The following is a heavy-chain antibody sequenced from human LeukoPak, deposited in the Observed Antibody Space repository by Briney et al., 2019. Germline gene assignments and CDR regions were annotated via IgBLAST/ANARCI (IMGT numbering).Heavy chain of an antibody. D-gene: IGHD5-24*01. V-gene: IGHV3-33*01. CDR1: GFTFSSYG. CDR3: ARGDGYNVAEDRQH. Sequence: PGGSLRLSCAASGFTFSSYGMHWVRQAPGKGLEWVALICTDGSNKYYGDSVNGRFTISRDKRKKTLYLEMNSLRVQDTAVSYCARGDGYNVAEDRQHWGEGTLVTVS. J-gene: IGHJ1*01. CDR2: ICTDGSNK.